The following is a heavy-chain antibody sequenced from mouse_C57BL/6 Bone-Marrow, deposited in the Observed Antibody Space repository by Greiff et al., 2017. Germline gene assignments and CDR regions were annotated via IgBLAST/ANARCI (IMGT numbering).Heavy chain of an antibody. J-gene: IGHJ3*01. D-gene: IGHD2-5*01. V-gene: IGHV5-4*01. CDR1: GFTFSSYA. Sequence: DVKLVESGGGLVKPGGSLKLSCAASGFTFSSYAMAWVRQTPEKRLEWVATISDGGSYPYYPDNVKGRFTISRDNAKKTLYLQIIHLKSEDSALYYCARDPHYSNYEGLAYWGQGTLVTVSA. CDR2: ISDGGSYP. CDR3: ARDPHYSNYEGLAY.